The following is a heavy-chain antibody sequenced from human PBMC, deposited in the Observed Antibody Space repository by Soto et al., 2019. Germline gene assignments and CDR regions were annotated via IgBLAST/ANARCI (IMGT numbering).Heavy chain of an antibody. CDR1: GDSIGSGDYY. D-gene: IGHD3-10*01. CDR2: IYYIGTT. Sequence: QVQLQESGPRLVKPSQTLSLTCTVSGDSIGSGDYYWTWIRQPPGKGLEWIGYIYYIGTTFYNPSIESRVNISVDTSNNQFSLRVTSVTAADTAVYYCARGSTYYGFVTWGQGTLITVSS. J-gene: IGHJ5*02. V-gene: IGHV4-30-4*01. CDR3: ARGSTYYGFVT.